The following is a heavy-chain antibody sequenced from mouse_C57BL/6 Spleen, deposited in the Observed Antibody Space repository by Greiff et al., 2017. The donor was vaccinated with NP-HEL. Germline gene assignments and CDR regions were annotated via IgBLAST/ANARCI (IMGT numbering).Heavy chain of an antibody. CDR2: ISDGGSYT. D-gene: IGHD3-3*01. CDR3: ARELGYAMDY. V-gene: IGHV5-4*01. J-gene: IGHJ4*01. Sequence: EVKLMESGGGLVKPGGSLKLSCAASGFTFSSYAMSWVRQTPEKRLEWVATISDGGSYTYYPDNVKGRFTISRDNAKNNLYLQMSHLKSEDTAMYYCARELGYAMDYWGQRTSVTVSS. CDR1: GFTFSSYA.